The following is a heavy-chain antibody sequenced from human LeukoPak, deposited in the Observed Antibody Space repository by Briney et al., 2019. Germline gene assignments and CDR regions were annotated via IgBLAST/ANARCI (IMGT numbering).Heavy chain of an antibody. CDR3: ARGFVRGSSRGLDY. CDR1: GFTFSSYS. Sequence: GGSLRLSCAASGFTFSSYSMSWVRQAPGKGLEWVSSISSSSSYIYYADSVKGRFTISRDNAKNSLYLQKNSLRAEDTAVYYCARGFVRGSSRGLDYWGQGTLVTVSS. CDR2: ISSSSSYI. J-gene: IGHJ4*02. V-gene: IGHV3-21*01. D-gene: IGHD6-13*01.